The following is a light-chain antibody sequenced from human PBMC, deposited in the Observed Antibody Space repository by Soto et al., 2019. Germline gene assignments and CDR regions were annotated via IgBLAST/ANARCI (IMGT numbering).Light chain of an antibody. V-gene: IGLV4-60*02. J-gene: IGLJ3*02. CDR3: ETWASNTWV. CDR1: SGHSNYF. CDR2: LEGSGSY. Sequence: QPVLTQSSSASASLGSSVKLTCTLSSGHSNYFIAWHQRQPGKAPRYLMKLEGSGSYNKGSGVPDRFSGSSSGADRYLTISNLQFEDEADYYCETWASNTWVFGGGTKLTVL.